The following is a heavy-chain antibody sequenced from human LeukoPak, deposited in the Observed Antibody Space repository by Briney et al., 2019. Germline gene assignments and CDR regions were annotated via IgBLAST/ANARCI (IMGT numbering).Heavy chain of an antibody. Sequence: GESLKISCKGSGYSFTSYCIGWVRQMPGKGLEWMGIIYPGDSDTRYSPSFQGQVTISADKSISTAYLQWSSLKASDTAMYYCARGYCSGGSCYPSDYWGQGTLVTVSS. CDR2: IYPGDSDT. V-gene: IGHV5-51*01. J-gene: IGHJ4*02. D-gene: IGHD2-15*01. CDR1: GYSFTSYC. CDR3: ARGYCSGGSCYPSDY.